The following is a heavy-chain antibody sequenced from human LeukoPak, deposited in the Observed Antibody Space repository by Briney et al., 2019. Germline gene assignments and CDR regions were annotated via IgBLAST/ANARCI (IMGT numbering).Heavy chain of an antibody. J-gene: IGHJ5*02. CDR3: ARAGRPGTLFQAYNWFDP. V-gene: IGHV3-33*01. D-gene: IGHD1-7*01. CDR1: GFTFSSYG. Sequence: PGGSLRLSCAASGFTFSSYGMHWVRQAPGKGLEWVAVIWYDGSNKYYADSVKGRFTISRDNSKNTLYLQMNSLRAEDTAVYYCARAGRPGTLFQAYNWFDPWGQGTLVTVSS. CDR2: IWYDGSNK.